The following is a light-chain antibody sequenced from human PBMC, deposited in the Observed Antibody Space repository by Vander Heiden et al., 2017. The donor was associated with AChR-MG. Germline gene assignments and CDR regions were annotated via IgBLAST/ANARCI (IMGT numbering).Light chain of an antibody. J-gene: IGLJ1*01. CDR3: AAWDDSLSVLYV. V-gene: IGLV1-47*01. CDR1: SSNIGSNY. Sequence: QSVLTQPPSASGTPGQRVTISCSGSSSNIGSNYAYWYQQLPGTAPKLLSYRNNQRPSGVPDRFSGSKSGTSASLAISGLRSEDEADYYCAAWDDSLSVLYVFGTGTKVTVL. CDR2: RNN.